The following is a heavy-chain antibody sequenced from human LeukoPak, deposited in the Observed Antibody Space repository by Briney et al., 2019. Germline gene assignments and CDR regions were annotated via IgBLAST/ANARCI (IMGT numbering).Heavy chain of an antibody. J-gene: IGHJ4*02. CDR1: GFSVSRYS. Sequence: TGGSLRLTCAASGFSVSRYSMNWVRQAPGKGLEWVSSISPDSNHIYYADSVRGRFTMSRDDSQNSLHLRMNSLRADDTAVYYCTRLLLESSPPNDFWGQGTLVAVSS. CDR3: TRLLLESSPPNDF. V-gene: IGHV3-21*01. CDR2: ISPDSNHI. D-gene: IGHD3-3*01.